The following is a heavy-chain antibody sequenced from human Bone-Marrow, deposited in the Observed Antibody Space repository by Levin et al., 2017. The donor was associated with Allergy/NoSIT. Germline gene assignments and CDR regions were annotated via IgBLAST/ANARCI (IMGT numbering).Heavy chain of an antibody. V-gene: IGHV4-30-2*01. Sequence: SETLSLTCAVSGGSITNDAYSWTWIRQPPGRGLEWIGYLYLSGTNSYNPSLKSRVAISGDTSKNQFSLKLTSVTAADSAVYYCARDWRSTFDIWGHGTVVTVSS. D-gene: IGHD1-1*01. J-gene: IGHJ3*02. CDR1: GGSITNDAYS. CDR3: ARDWRSTFDI. CDR2: LYLSGTN.